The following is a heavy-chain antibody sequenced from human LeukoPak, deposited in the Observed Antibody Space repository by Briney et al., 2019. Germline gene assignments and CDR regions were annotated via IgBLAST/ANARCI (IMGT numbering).Heavy chain of an antibody. CDR3: ARAQHSSSEGGGGLDY. CDR2: ISSSGSYI. J-gene: IGHJ4*02. V-gene: IGHV3-21*01. CDR1: GFTFSSYT. D-gene: IGHD6-13*01. Sequence: KPGGSLRLSCAASGFTFSSYTLNWVRQAPGKGLEWVSSISSSGSYIYYADSVKGRFTISRDNAKNSLYLQMNTLRADDTAVYYCARAQHSSSEGGGGLDYWGQGTLVTVSS.